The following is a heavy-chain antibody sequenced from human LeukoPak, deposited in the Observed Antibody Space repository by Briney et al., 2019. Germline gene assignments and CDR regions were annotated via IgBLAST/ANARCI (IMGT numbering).Heavy chain of an antibody. D-gene: IGHD1-26*01. CDR2: ISYDGSNK. CDR1: GFTFSSYA. J-gene: IGHJ6*02. Sequence: GGSLRLSCAASGFTFSSYAMRWVRQAPGKGLEWVAVISYDGSNKYYADSVKGRFTISRDNSKNTLYLQMNSLRAEDTAVYYCARGYPRYYYYGMDVWGQGTTVTVSS. CDR3: ARGYPRYYYYGMDV. V-gene: IGHV3-30-3*01.